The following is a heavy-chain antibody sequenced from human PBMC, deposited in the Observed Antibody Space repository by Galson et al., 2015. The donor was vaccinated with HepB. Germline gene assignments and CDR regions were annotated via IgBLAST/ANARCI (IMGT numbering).Heavy chain of an antibody. CDR3: AKRQSSPCYGDYLCYYYGMDV. D-gene: IGHD4-17*01. J-gene: IGHJ6*02. Sequence: SLRLSCAASGSTFSSYAMSWVRQAPGKGLEWVSAISGSGGSTYYADSVKGRFTISRDNSKNTLYLQMNSLRAEDTAVYYCAKRQSSPCYGDYLCYYYGMDVWGQGTTVTVSS. CDR2: ISGSGGST. V-gene: IGHV3-23*01. CDR1: GSTFSSYA.